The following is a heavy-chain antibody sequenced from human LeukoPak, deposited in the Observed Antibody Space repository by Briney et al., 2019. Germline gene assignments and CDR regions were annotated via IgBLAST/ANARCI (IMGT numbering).Heavy chain of an antibody. D-gene: IGHD2-2*01. J-gene: IGHJ4*02. Sequence: GGSLRLSCAASGFTFSSYAMHWVRQAPGKGLERVAVISYDGSNKYYADSVKGRFTISRDNSKNTLYLQMNSLRAEDTAVYYCARVKGDIVVVPAALTFDYWGQGTLVTVSS. CDR1: GFTFSSYA. V-gene: IGHV3-30-3*01. CDR2: ISYDGSNK. CDR3: ARVKGDIVVVPAALTFDY.